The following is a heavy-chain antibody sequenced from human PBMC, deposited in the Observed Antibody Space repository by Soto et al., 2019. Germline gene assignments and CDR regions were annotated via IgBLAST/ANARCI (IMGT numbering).Heavy chain of an antibody. CDR3: ARDSSIPRPLYYGMDV. J-gene: IGHJ6*02. V-gene: IGHV1-46*01. Sequence: ASVKVSCKASGYTFTSYYMHWVRQAPGQGLEWMGIINPSGGSTSYAQKFRGRVTMTRDTSTSTVYMELSSLRSEDTAVYYCARDSSIPRPLYYGMDVWGQGTTVTVS. CDR1: GYTFTSYY. CDR2: INPSGGST.